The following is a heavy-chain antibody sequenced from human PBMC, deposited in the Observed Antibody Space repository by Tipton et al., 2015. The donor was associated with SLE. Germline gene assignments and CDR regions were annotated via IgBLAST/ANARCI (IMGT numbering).Heavy chain of an antibody. V-gene: IGHV3-23*01. Sequence: GSLRLSCAASGFTFSNYAMAWVRQAPGRGLEWVSGITGSGATTYYADSVKGRFTISRDNSKNTLYLQMNSLRAEDTAVYYCAGSLSDYYGMDVWGQGTTVTVSS. D-gene: IGHD2/OR15-2a*01. J-gene: IGHJ6*02. CDR3: AGSLSDYYGMDV. CDR2: ITGSGATT. CDR1: GFTFSNYA.